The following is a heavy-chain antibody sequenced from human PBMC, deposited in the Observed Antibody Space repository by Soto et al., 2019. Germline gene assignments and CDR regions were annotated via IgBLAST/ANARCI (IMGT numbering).Heavy chain of an antibody. CDR1: GHTLGELS. V-gene: IGHV1-24*01. D-gene: IGHD3-22*01. J-gene: IGHJ4*02. Sequence: GASVKVSCKVSGHTLGELSMHWVRQAPGKGLEWMGGFDHEDAETIYAQKFQDRVSMTEDTSADTAYMELSSLRSEDTAMYYCATGEYDSSAYNPPEFDCWGQGTLVTVSS. CDR3: ATGEYDSSAYNPPEFDC. CDR2: FDHEDAET.